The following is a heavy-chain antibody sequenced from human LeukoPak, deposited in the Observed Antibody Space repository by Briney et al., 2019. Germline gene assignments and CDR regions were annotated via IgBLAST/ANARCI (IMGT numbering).Heavy chain of an antibody. CDR1: GYSFTSYW. Sequence: GESLKISCNGSGYSFTSYWIGWVRQMPGKGLEWMVIIYPGDSDTRYSPSFQGQVTISADKSISTAYLQWSSLKASDTAMYYCASHLFGYCGGDCYSAIGYWGQGTLVTVSS. J-gene: IGHJ4*02. V-gene: IGHV5-51*01. CDR3: ASHLFGYCGGDCYSAIGY. CDR2: IYPGDSDT. D-gene: IGHD2-21*02.